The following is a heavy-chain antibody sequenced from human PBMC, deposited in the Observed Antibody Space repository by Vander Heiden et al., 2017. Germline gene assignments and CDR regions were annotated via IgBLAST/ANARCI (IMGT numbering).Heavy chain of an antibody. D-gene: IGHD1-26*01. V-gene: IGHV3-48*01. CDR2: IGTSSSNI. CDR3: ARRVVGAPRAFDI. Sequence: EVQLVESGGGLVQPGGSLRLSWAASGFNSSSYSMNWVRQAPGKGLEWVSYIGTSSSNIYYADSVKGRFTISRDNAKNSLYLQMNSLRAEDTAVYYCARRVVGAPRAFDIWGQGTMVTVSS. J-gene: IGHJ3*02. CDR1: GFNSSSYS.